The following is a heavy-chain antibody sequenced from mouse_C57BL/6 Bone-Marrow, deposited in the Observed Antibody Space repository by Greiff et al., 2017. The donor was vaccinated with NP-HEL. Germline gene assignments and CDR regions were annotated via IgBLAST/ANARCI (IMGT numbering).Heavy chain of an antibody. Sequence: VQLQQSGPELVKPGASVKISCKASGYTFTDYYMNWVKQSHGKSLEWIGDINPNNGGTSYNQKFKGKATLTVDKSSSTAYMELRSLTSEDSAVYYCARDGYYSSWYFDVWGTGTTVTVSS. CDR3: ARDGYYSSWYFDV. CDR1: GYTFTDYY. D-gene: IGHD2-3*01. J-gene: IGHJ1*03. V-gene: IGHV1-26*01. CDR2: INPNNGGT.